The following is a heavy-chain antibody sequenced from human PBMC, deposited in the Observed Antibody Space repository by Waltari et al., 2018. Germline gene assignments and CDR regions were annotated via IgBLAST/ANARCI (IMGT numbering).Heavy chain of an antibody. V-gene: IGHV1-8*03. CDR2: MNPTTGNT. CDR3: ARGYSYGHGGFGY. CDR1: GYTFTSYD. J-gene: IGHJ4*02. Sequence: QVQLVQSGAEVKKPGASVKVSCKASGYTFTSYDINWVRQATGQGLEGMGWMNPTTGNTGNAQKSQGRIPITRYTSRSTASMELSSLRSEDTAVYYCARGYSYGHGGFGYWGQGTLVTVSS. D-gene: IGHD5-18*01.